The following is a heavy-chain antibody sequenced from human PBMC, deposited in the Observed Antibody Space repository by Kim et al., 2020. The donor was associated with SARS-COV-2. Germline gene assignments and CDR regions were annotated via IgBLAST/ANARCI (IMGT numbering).Heavy chain of an antibody. CDR3: ASRAVLDYNYGMDV. J-gene: IGHJ6*02. Sequence: YAESVKGRFAVSRDNSKNTLDLQMNSLRGDDTAVYYCASRAVLDYNYGMDVWGQGTTVTVSS. V-gene: IGHV3-53*01.